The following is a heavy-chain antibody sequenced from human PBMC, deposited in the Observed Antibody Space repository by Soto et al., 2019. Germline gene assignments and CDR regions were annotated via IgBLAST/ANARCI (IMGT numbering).Heavy chain of an antibody. D-gene: IGHD4-17*01. CDR2: IYYSGST. V-gene: IGHV4-31*03. CDR1: GGSISSGGYY. J-gene: IGHJ4*02. CDR3: ARVAHAYGDLLIDY. Sequence: SETLSLTCTVSGGSISSGGYYWSWIRQHPGKGLEWIGYIYYSGSTYYNPSLKSRVTISVDTSKNQFSLKLSSVTAADTAVYYCARVAHAYGDLLIDYWGQGTLVTVSS.